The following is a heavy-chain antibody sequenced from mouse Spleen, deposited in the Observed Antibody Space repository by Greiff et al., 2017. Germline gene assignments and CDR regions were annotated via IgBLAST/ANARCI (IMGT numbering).Heavy chain of an antibody. V-gene: IGHV1-64*01. D-gene: IGHD1-1*01. CDR2: IHPNSGST. CDR3: AREDITTVVATGYWYFDV. Sequence: QVQLKQSGAELVKPGASVKLSCKASGYTFTSYWMHWVKQRPGQGLEWIGMIHPNSGSTNYNEKFKSKATLTVDKSSSTAYMQLSSLTSEDSAVYYCAREDITTVVATGYWYFDVWGTGTTVTVSS. CDR1: GYTFTSYW. J-gene: IGHJ1*03.